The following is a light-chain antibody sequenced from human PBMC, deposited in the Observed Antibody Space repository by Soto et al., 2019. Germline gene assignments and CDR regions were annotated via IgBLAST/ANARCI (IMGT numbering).Light chain of an antibody. V-gene: IGLV2-23*01. Sequence: QSVLTQPASVSGSPGQSITFSCTGTSSDVGTYDLVSWYQQHPGKAPKLMIYEGNKRPSGVSNRFSGSKSGNTASLTISGLQDADEADYYCCSYAGSSTLVFGGGTKVTVL. J-gene: IGLJ2*01. CDR1: SSDVGTYDL. CDR3: CSYAGSSTLV. CDR2: EGN.